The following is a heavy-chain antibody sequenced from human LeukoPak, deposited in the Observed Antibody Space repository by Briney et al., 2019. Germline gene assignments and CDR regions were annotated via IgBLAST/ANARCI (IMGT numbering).Heavy chain of an antibody. CDR3: ARVEPPNWFDP. CDR2: IYHSGST. CDR1: GYSISSGYY. D-gene: IGHD5-24*01. V-gene: IGHV4-38-2*01. Sequence: SETLSLTCAVSGYSISSGYYWGWIRQPPGKGLEWIGSIYHSGSTYYNPSLKSRVTISVDTSKIQFSLKLSSVTAADTAVYYCARVEPPNWFDPWGQGTLVTVSS. J-gene: IGHJ5*02.